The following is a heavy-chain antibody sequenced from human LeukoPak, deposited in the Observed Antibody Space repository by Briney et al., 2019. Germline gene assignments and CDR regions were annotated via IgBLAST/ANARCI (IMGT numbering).Heavy chain of an antibody. D-gene: IGHD3-22*01. CDR1: GFTFSGFA. V-gene: IGHV3-23*01. CDR2: MSGSGGMT. J-gene: IGHJ4*02. CDR3: TKGPFFYYDASGYNYFDS. Sequence: GGSLRLSCAASGFTFSGFAMSWVRQAPGEGLEWVSAMSGSGGMTYSTDSVKGRFTISRDNSKDTLYLQMNSLRVEDTAIYYCTKGPFFYYDASGYNYFDSWGQGTLVTVSS.